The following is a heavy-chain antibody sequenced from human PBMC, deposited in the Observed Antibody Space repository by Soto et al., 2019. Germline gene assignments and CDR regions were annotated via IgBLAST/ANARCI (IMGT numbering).Heavy chain of an antibody. D-gene: IGHD4-17*01. CDR1: GDTFTYYE. CDR2: ISAYSGNT. J-gene: IGHJ4*01. Sequence: ASVKVSCKASGDTFTYYEITWVRQAPGQGLEWMGWISAYSGNTNYAQKLQGRLTMTTDTSTNTAYMELRSLRSDDTAVYYCARVVKAGDYGDYGRYYFDYWGHGTLVTVSS. V-gene: IGHV1-18*04. CDR3: ARVVKAGDYGDYGRYYFDY.